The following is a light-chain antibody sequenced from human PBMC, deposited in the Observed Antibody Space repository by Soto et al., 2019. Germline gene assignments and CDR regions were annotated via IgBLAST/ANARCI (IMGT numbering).Light chain of an antibody. Sequence: AIRMTQSPSSFSASTGDRVTITCRASQGIRSYLAWYQQKPGKAPKLLIYAASTLQSGVPSRFSGSGSGTVFTLTISCLQSEDFATYYCQQYYSYPITFGQGTRLEIK. J-gene: IGKJ5*01. CDR2: AAS. CDR1: QGIRSY. CDR3: QQYYSYPIT. V-gene: IGKV1-8*01.